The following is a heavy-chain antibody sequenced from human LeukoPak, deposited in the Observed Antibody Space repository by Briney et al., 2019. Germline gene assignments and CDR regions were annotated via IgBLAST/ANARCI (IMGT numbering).Heavy chain of an antibody. CDR3: TTDTSGDDY. D-gene: IGHD7-27*01. Sequence: GGSLRLSCAASGFTFSNAWMSWVRQAPGKGLKWVGRIESKTDGGTTDYAAPVKGRFTISRDDSKNTLYLQTNSLKTEDTAVYYCTTDTSGDDYWGQGTLVTVSS. CDR1: GFTFSNAW. V-gene: IGHV3-15*04. J-gene: IGHJ4*02. CDR2: IESKTDGGTT.